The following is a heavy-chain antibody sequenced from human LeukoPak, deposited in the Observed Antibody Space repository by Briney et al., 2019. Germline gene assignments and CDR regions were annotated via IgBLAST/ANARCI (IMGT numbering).Heavy chain of an antibody. J-gene: IGHJ3*02. CDR1: GYTFTSYY. CDR3: ARAKSRKDAFDI. Sequence: ASVRVSCKASGYTFTSYYMHWVRQAPGQGLEWMGIINPSGGSTSYAQKFQGRVTMTRDMSTSTVYMELSSLRSEDTAVYYCARAKSRKDAFDIWGQGTMVTVSS. V-gene: IGHV1-46*01. CDR2: INPSGGST. D-gene: IGHD2-2*01.